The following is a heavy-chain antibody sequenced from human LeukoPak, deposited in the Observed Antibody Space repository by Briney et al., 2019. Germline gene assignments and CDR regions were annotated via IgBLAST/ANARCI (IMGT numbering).Heavy chain of an antibody. CDR1: GGSFSGYY. Sequence: SETLSLTCAVYGGSFSGYYWSWIRQPPGKGLEWIGYIYYSGSTNYNSSLKSRVTISVDTSKNQFSLKLSSVTAADTAVYYCARLKWLGWFDPWGQGTLVTVSS. V-gene: IGHV4-59*12. J-gene: IGHJ5*02. CDR3: ARLKWLGWFDP. D-gene: IGHD5-12*01. CDR2: IYYSGST.